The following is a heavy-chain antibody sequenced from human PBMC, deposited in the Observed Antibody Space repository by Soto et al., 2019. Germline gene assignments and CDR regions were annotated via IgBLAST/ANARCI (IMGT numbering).Heavy chain of an antibody. CDR3: ARSVKAGITVAGPIDY. Sequence: QVQLVQSGAEVKKPGASVKVSCKASEYFTSYAMNWVRQAPGQRLEWMGWINAGNGDTKYSQKFQGRVTITRDTSASTAYMELSSLRSEDTAVYYCARSVKAGITVAGPIDYWGQGTLVTVSS. D-gene: IGHD6-19*01. CDR2: INAGNGDT. V-gene: IGHV1-3*01. CDR1: EYFTSYA. J-gene: IGHJ4*02.